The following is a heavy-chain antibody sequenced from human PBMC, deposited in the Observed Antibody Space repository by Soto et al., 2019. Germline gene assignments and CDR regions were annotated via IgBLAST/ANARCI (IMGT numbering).Heavy chain of an antibody. CDR2: ISAYNGNT. J-gene: IGHJ4*02. CDR3: ARDKGDGSGSYYGY. V-gene: IGHV1-18*01. CDR1: GYTLTELS. Sequence: ASVKVSCKVSGYTLTELSMHWVRQAPGQGLEWMGWISAYNGNTNYAQKLQGRVTMTTDTSTSTAYMELRSLRSDDTAVYYCARDKGDGSGSYYGYWGQGTLVTVSS. D-gene: IGHD3-10*01.